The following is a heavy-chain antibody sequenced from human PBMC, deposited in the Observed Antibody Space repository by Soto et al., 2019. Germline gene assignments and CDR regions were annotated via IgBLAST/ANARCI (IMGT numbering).Heavy chain of an antibody. CDR3: AREGQAPYYYYGMDV. CDR1: GYTFTNYG. Sequence: QVQVVQSGDEVKKPGASVKVSCKASGYTFTNYGFSWVRQAPGQGLEWMGWISGYNGNTKYAEKFQGRVTMTTDTSTSTAHMELRSLRSDDTAVYYCAREGQAPYYYYGMDVWGQGHAVTVSS. V-gene: IGHV1-18*01. J-gene: IGHJ6*02. CDR2: ISGYNGNT.